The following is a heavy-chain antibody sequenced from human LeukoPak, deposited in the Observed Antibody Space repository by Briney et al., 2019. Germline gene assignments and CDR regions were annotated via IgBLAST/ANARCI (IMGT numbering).Heavy chain of an antibody. CDR2: ISGSGGNI. D-gene: IGHD3-22*01. CDR1: GFTFSSYA. CDR3: ARDYDSSGYYYSLFDY. V-gene: IGHV3-23*01. J-gene: IGHJ4*02. Sequence: GGSLRLSCAASGFTFSSYAMSWVRQAPGKGLEWVSVISGSGGNINYADSVKGRFTISRDNFKNSLYLQMNSLRAEDTAVYYCARDYDSSGYYYSLFDYWGQGTLVTVSS.